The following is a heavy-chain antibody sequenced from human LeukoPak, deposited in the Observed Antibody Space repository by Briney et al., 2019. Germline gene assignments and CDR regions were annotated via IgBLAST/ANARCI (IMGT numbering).Heavy chain of an antibody. CDR2: ISSSSSTI. CDR3: ARGNWFDP. Sequence: PGGSLRLSCAASGFTFSNYGMNWVRQAPGKGLEWLSYISSSSSTIHYADSVKGRFTISRDNAKNSLYLQMNTLRDEDTAVYYCARGNWFDPWGQGTLVTVSS. V-gene: IGHV3-48*02. CDR1: GFTFSNYG. J-gene: IGHJ5*02.